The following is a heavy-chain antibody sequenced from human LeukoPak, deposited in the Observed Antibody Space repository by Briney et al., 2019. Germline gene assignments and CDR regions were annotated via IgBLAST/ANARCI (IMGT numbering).Heavy chain of an antibody. CDR2: IYHSGST. CDR1: GYSISSGYY. CDR3: ARALGLGGMDV. V-gene: IGHV4-38-2*02. J-gene: IGHJ6*02. D-gene: IGHD5-12*01. Sequence: SETLSLTCTVSGYSISSGYYWGWIRQPPGKGLEWIGSIYHSGSTYYNPSLKSRVTISVDTSKNQFSLKLSSVTAADTAVYYCARALGLGGMDVWGQGTTVTVSS.